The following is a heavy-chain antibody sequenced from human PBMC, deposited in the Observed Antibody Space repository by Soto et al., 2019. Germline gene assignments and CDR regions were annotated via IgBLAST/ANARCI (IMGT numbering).Heavy chain of an antibody. V-gene: IGHV6-1*01. CDR1: GDSVSSNSAA. J-gene: IGHJ4*02. Sequence: SQTLSLTCAISGDSVSSNSAAWNWIRQSPSRGLEWPGRTYYRSKWYNDYAVSVKSRVTINPDTSKSQFSLQLNSVTPEDTAVYYCARDLVLGAVTIFDYWGQGTLVIVSS. CDR2: TYYRSKWYN. CDR3: ARDLVLGAVTIFDY. D-gene: IGHD4-4*01.